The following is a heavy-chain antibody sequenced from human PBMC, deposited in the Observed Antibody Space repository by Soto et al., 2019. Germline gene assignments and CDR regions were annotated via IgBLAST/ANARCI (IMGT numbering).Heavy chain of an antibody. Sequence: QVQLQESGPGLVKPSGTLSLTCAVSSGSISSSNWWSWVRQPPGKGLEWIGEISHGGSTNYSPSLKSRVTTSVDKSKNQFSLKLSSVTAADTAVYYCASLIAVANYWGPGTLVTVSS. D-gene: IGHD6-19*01. CDR1: SGSISSSNW. V-gene: IGHV4-4*02. CDR3: ASLIAVANY. J-gene: IGHJ4*02. CDR2: ISHGGST.